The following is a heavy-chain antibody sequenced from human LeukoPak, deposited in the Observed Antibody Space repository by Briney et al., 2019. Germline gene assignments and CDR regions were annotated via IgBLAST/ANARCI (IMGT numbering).Heavy chain of an antibody. J-gene: IGHJ4*02. CDR1: GFTFSSYW. V-gene: IGHV3-7*01. D-gene: IGHD3-3*01. CDR2: IKQDGSEK. CDR3: AREYYDFWSGYPLDH. Sequence: GGSLRLSCAASGFTFSSYWMSWVRQAPGKGLEWVANIKQDGSEKYYVDSVKGRFTISRDNAKNSLYLQMNSLRAEDTAVYYCAREYYDFWSGYPLDHWGQGTLVTVSS.